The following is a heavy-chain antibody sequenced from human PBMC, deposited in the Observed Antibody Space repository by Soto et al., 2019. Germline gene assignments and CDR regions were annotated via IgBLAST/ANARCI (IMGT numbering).Heavy chain of an antibody. Sequence: PSETLSLTCAVSGGSISSGGYSWSWIRQPPGKGLEWIGYIYHSGSTYYNPSLKSRVTISVDRSKNQFSLKLSSVTAADTAVYYCAGGSSGSYFPDDWFDPWGQGTLVTVSS. D-gene: IGHD3-10*01. CDR1: GGSISSGGYS. CDR3: AGGSSGSYFPDDWFDP. CDR2: IYHSGST. V-gene: IGHV4-30-2*01. J-gene: IGHJ5*02.